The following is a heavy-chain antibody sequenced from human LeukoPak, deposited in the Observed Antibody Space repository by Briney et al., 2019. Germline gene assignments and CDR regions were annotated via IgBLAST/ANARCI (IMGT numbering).Heavy chain of an antibody. CDR3: ARAGYSSGWPSRDAFDI. CDR1: GFTVSSNY. D-gene: IGHD6-19*01. CDR2: IYSGGST. Sequence: GGSLRLSCAASGFTVSSNYMSWVRLAPGKGLEWVSVIYSGGSTYYADSVKGRFTISRDNSKNTLYLQMNSLRAEDTAVYYCARAGYSSGWPSRDAFDIWGQGTMVTVSS. V-gene: IGHV3-66*01. J-gene: IGHJ3*02.